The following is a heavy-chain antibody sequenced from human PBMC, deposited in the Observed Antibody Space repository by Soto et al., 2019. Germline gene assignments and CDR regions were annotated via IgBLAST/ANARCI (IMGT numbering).Heavy chain of an antibody. CDR3: ARVYYDSSGYYHDAFDI. J-gene: IGHJ3*02. CDR1: GGSISSGDYY. D-gene: IGHD3-22*01. CDR2: IYYSGST. V-gene: IGHV4-30-4*02. Sequence: SETLSLTCTVSGGSISSGDYYWSWIRQPPGKGLEWIGYIYYSGSTYYNPSLKSRVTISVDTSKNQFSLKLSSVTAADTAVYYCARVYYDSSGYYHDAFDIWGQGTMVTVSS.